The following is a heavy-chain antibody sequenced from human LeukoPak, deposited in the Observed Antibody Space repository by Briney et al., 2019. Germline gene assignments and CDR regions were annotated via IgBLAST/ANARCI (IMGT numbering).Heavy chain of an antibody. J-gene: IGHJ4*02. CDR3: AKDHPRQGVTAHTPFDY. CDR2: ISGSGGST. Sequence: GGSLRLSCAASGFTFSSFAMHWVRQAPGKGLEWVSAISGSGGSTYYPDSVEGRFTISRDNSKNTLYLQMNSLRAEDTAIYYCAKDHPRQGVTAHTPFDYWGQGTLVTVSS. CDR1: GFTFSSFA. V-gene: IGHV3-23*01. D-gene: IGHD2-15*01.